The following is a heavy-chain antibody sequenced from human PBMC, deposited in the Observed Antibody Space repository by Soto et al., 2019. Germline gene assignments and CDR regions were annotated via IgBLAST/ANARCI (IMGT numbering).Heavy chain of an antibody. CDR1: GDSISSFH. J-gene: IGHJ4*02. CDR3: ARLRGNYFDS. CDR2: IYYTGTT. Sequence: NPSETLSLTCSVSGDSISSFHWSWIRQPPGRGLEWLGYIYYTGTTNYNPSLKSRVTISVDTSNSQFSLRLRSATAADTAVYYCARLRGNYFDSWGQGALVTVSS. D-gene: IGHD3-10*01. V-gene: IGHV4-59*01.